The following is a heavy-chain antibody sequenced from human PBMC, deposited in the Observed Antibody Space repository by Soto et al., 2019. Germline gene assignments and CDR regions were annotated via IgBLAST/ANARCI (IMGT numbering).Heavy chain of an antibody. D-gene: IGHD2-15*01. CDR1: GYTFTGYY. CDR3: ARDHLYCSGGSCYLDP. J-gene: IGHJ5*02. Sequence: ASVKVSCKAPGYTFTGYYMHWVRRAPGQGLEWMGWINPNSGGTNYAQKFQGRVTMTRDTSISTAYMELSRLRSDDTAVYYCARDHLYCSGGSCYLDPWGQGTLVTVSS. CDR2: INPNSGGT. V-gene: IGHV1-2*02.